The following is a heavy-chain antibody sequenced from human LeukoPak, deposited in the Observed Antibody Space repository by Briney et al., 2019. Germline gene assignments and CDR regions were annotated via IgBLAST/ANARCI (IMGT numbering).Heavy chain of an antibody. V-gene: IGHV3-74*01. Sequence: GGSLGLSCAASGFTFSSYWMHWVRQAPGKGLVWVSRINSDGSSTSYADSVKGRFTISRDNAKNTLYLQMNSLRAEDTAVYYCARESAAETYYYGMDVWGQGTTVTVSS. CDR3: ARESAAETYYYGMDV. CDR1: GFTFSSYW. J-gene: IGHJ6*02. CDR2: INSDGSST. D-gene: IGHD6-13*01.